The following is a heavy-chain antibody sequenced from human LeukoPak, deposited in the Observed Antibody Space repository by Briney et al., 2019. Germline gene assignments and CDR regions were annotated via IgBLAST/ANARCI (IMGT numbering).Heavy chain of an antibody. CDR2: INHRGST. V-gene: IGHV4-34*01. J-gene: IGHJ4*02. D-gene: IGHD2-15*01. Sequence: SETLSLTCAVYGGSFSGYYWSWIRQPPGKGLEWIGEINHRGSTNYNPSLKSRVTVSLDTSKNQFSLKLSSVTAADTAVYYCARAPGAALDWGQGTLVTVSS. CDR3: ARAPGAALD. CDR1: GGSFSGYY.